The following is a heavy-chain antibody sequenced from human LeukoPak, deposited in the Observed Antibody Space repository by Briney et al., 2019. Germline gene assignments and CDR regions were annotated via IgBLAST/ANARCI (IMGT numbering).Heavy chain of an antibody. D-gene: IGHD3-3*01. CDR1: GFTFDDYA. Sequence: GRSLRLSCAASGFTFDDYAMHWVRQAPGKGLEWVSGISWNSGSIGYADSVKGRFTISRDNAKNTLYLQMNSLRVEDTAVYYCARGGLRFLDWLNWFDLWGQGTLVTVSS. CDR2: ISWNSGSI. V-gene: IGHV3-9*01. CDR3: ARGGLRFLDWLNWFDL. J-gene: IGHJ5*02.